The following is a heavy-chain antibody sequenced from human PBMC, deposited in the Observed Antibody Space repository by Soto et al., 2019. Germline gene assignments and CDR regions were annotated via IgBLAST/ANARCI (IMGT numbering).Heavy chain of an antibody. Sequence: EVQLLESGGGLVQPGGSLRLSCAASGFRFSSKAMSWVRQAPGKGLEWVSIISGSGSSTYYTDYVKGRFTISRDNSKNMVYLEMNYLRAEDTAVYYCAKENGFQFVNFGASGFDYWGQGSLVSVSS. CDR1: GFRFSSKA. V-gene: IGHV3-23*01. CDR3: AKENGFQFVNFGASGFDY. D-gene: IGHD6-6*01. CDR2: ISGSGSST. J-gene: IGHJ4*02.